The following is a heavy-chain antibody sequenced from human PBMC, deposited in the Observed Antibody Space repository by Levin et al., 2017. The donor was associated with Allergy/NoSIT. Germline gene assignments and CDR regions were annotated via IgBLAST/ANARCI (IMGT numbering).Heavy chain of an antibody. Sequence: SETLSLTCGVYGGSFSSSYWSWIRQPPGKGLEWIGEINHSGTTKYNPSLKSRVTISVDTSENQTPLRLSPVTAADTAVYYCAATFATAGTDSVYLYYYGVDVWGQGTTVTVSS. V-gene: IGHV4-34*01. D-gene: IGHD6-13*01. J-gene: IGHJ6*01. CDR2: INHSGTT. CDR3: AATFATAGTDSVYLYYYGVDV. CDR1: GGSFSSSY.